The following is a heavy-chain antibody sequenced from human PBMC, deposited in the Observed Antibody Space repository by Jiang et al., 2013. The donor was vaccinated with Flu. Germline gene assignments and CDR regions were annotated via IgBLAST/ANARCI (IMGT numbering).Heavy chain of an antibody. V-gene: IGHV4-34*01. D-gene: IGHD3-22*01. J-gene: IGHJ5*02. CDR2: INHSGST. Sequence: LLKPSETLSLTCAVYGGSFSGYYWSWIRQPPGKGLEWIGEINHSGSTNYNPSLKSRVTISVDTSKNQFSLKLSSVTAADTAVYYCARVDFYDSSGYYRWGGWFDPWGQGTLVTVSS. CDR3: ARVDFYDSSGYYRWGGWFDP. CDR1: GGSFSGYY.